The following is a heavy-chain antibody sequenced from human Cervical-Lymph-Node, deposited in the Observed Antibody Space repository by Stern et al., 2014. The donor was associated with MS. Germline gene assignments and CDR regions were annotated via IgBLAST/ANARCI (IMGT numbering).Heavy chain of an antibody. CDR3: ARDARGGGDCCNWFDP. V-gene: IGHV4-4*02. CDR1: GDSISSNYW. CDR2: IYHSGST. Sequence: QVQLQESGPGLVKPSGTLSLTCTVSGDSISSNYWGSWVRQPPGKGLEGIGEIYHSGSTKYNPSRKSRVTIALDKSKDQFSLELTSVTAADTAIYYCARDARGGGDCCNWFDPWGQGTLVTVSS. J-gene: IGHJ5*02. D-gene: IGHD2-21*02.